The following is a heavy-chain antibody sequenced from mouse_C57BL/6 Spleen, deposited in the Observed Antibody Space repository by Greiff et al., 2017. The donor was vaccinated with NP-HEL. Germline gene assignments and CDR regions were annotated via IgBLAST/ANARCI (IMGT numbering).Heavy chain of an antibody. CDR3: ARNYYGSSYGYFDV. V-gene: IGHV5-6*01. Sequence: EVQGVESGGDLVKPGGSLKLSCAASGFTFSSHGMSWVRQTPDKRLEWVATISSGGSYTYYPDSVKGRFTISRDNAKNTLYLQMSSLKSEDTAMYYCARNYYGSSYGYFDVWGTGTTVTVSS. D-gene: IGHD1-1*01. J-gene: IGHJ1*03. CDR1: GFTFSSHG. CDR2: ISSGGSYT.